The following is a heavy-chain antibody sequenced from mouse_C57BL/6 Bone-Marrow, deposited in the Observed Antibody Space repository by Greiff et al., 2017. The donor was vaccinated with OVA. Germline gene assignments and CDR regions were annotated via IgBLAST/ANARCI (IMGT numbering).Heavy chain of an antibody. CDR1: GFSLTSYA. CDR2: LWTGGGT. D-gene: IGHD2-14*01. J-gene: IGHJ2*01. CDR3: ARNWRVRRRGYFDY. Sequence: VKLQESGPGLVAPSQSLSITCTVSGFSLTSYAISWVRQPPGKGLDWLGVLWTGGGTNYNSALKSRLSISKDNSKSQVFLKMNSLQTDDTARYYCARNWRVRRRGYFDYWGQGTTLTVSS. V-gene: IGHV2-9-1*01.